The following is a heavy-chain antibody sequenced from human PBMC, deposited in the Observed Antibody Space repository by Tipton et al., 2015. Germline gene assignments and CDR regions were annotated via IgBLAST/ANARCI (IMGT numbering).Heavy chain of an antibody. D-gene: IGHD2-21*01. Sequence: SLRLSCTPSGFTFITYAMHWVRQAPGKGLEWVAVISFGDNNQYYADSVKGRFTISRDSSKNTLYLQMNSLRAEDTAVYYCVRGRYGDCVSFGYYIGMDVWGQGTAVTVSS. CDR2: ISFGDNNQ. CDR1: GFTFITYA. V-gene: IGHV3-30*01. J-gene: IGHJ6*02. CDR3: VRGRYGDCVSFGYYIGMDV.